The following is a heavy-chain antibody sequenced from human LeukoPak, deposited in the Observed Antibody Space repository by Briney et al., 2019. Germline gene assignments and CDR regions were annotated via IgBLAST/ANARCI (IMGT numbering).Heavy chain of an antibody. D-gene: IGHD6-19*01. CDR1: GFTFNNYA. CDR3: AKDRRITMAGTVDYFDY. J-gene: IGHJ4*02. V-gene: IGHV3-23*01. CDR2: ISGSGGNT. Sequence: GGSLRLSCAASGFTFNNYAMSWVRQAPGKGLEWVSSISGSGGNTCYADSVKGRFTISRDNSKNTLYLQMNSLRVADTAVYYCAKDRRITMAGTVDYFDYWGQGTLATVSS.